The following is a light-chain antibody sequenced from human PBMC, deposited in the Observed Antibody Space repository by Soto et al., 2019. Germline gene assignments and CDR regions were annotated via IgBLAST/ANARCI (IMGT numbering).Light chain of an antibody. V-gene: IGKV1-39*01. CDR2: AAS. J-gene: IGKJ1*01. CDR1: QSISSY. Sequence: DIQMTQSPSSLSASVGDRVTITCRASQSISSYLNWYQQKPGKAPKLLIYAASSLQSGVPSRFSGSGSGRDFTLTIICMQPEDFATYYCQQSYSTPRTFGQGTKVEIK. CDR3: QQSYSTPRT.